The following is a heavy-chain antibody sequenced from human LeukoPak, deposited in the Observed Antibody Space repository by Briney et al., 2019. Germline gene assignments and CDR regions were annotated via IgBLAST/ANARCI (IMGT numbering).Heavy chain of an antibody. CDR2: INHSGRT. J-gene: IGHJ6*02. D-gene: IGHD3-10*01. Sequence: SETLSLTCAVYGGSFSGYYWSWIRQPPGKGLEWIGEINHSGRTNYNPSLKSRVTISVDTSKNQFSLKLSSVTAADTAVYYCARYYGSGSPLYGMDVWGQGTTVTVSS. CDR1: GGSFSGYY. CDR3: ARYYGSGSPLYGMDV. V-gene: IGHV4-34*01.